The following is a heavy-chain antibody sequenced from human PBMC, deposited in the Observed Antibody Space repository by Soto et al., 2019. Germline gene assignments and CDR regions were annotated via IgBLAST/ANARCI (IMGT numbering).Heavy chain of an antibody. J-gene: IGHJ4*02. CDR1: GGSISSNY. Sequence: SETLSLTCTVSGGSISSNYWTWIRQPPGKGLEWIGYVYNSGSTNYNPSLKSRVTISEDTSKSQFSLKVNSMTAADRAVYYCARYRREAVAGYTLDNWGQGILVTASS. CDR3: ARYRREAVAGYTLDN. V-gene: IGHV4-59*01. CDR2: VYNSGST. D-gene: IGHD6-13*01.